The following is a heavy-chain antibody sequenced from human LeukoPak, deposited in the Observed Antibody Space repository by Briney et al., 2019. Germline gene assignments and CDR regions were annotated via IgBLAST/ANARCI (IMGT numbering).Heavy chain of an antibody. J-gene: IGHJ5*02. V-gene: IGHV4-39*07. D-gene: IGHD2-8*01. CDR2: IYYSGST. CDR3: ARVDIVLMVYATPGWFDP. Sequence: SETLSLTCTVSGGSISSSSYYWGWIRQPPGKGLEWIGSIYYSGSTYYNPSLKSRVTISVDTSKNQFSLKLSSVTAADTAVSYCARVDIVLMVYATPGWFDPWGQGTLVTVSS. CDR1: GGSISSSSYY.